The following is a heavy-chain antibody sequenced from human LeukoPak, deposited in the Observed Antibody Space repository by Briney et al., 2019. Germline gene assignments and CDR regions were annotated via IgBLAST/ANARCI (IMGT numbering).Heavy chain of an antibody. CDR2: ISYDGSNK. J-gene: IGHJ6*03. Sequence: GGSLRLSCAASGFTFSNYAMYWVRQAPGKGLEWVAVISYDGSNKYYADSVKGRFTISRDNSKNTLYLQMNSLRAEDTAVYYCAKGTKGGWELLNFYYYYYYMDVWGKGTTVTVSS. CDR3: AKGTKGGWELLNFYYYYYYMDV. CDR1: GFTFSNYA. V-gene: IGHV3-30*04. D-gene: IGHD1-26*01.